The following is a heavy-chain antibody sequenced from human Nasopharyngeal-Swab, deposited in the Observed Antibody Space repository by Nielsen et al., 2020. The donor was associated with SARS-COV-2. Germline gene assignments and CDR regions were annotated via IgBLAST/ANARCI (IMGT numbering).Heavy chain of an antibody. J-gene: IGHJ6*02. Sequence: GGSLRLSCAAPGFTVSSNYMSWVRQAPGKGLEWVSVIYSGGSTYYADSVKGRFTISRDNSKNTLYLQMNSLRAEDTAVYYCARTYYDFWSGYRRRYYGMDVWGQGTTVTVSS. CDR3: ARTYYDFWSGYRRRYYGMDV. CDR2: IYSGGST. V-gene: IGHV3-53*01. D-gene: IGHD3-3*01. CDR1: GFTVSSNY.